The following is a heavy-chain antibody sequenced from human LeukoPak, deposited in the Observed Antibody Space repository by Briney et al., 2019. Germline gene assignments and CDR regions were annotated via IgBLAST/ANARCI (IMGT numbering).Heavy chain of an antibody. V-gene: IGHV4-59*11. J-gene: IGHJ4*02. Sequence: SETLSLTCTVSGGSITSHYWSWIRQPPGKGLEWIGYAYYSGTTNYNPSLESRVTISVDTSKNQFSLKLTSVTAADTAVYYCARGRGRDGDNLTSWGQGTLVTVSS. CDR1: GGSITSHY. CDR3: ARGRGRDGDNLTS. D-gene: IGHD5-24*01. CDR2: AYYSGTT.